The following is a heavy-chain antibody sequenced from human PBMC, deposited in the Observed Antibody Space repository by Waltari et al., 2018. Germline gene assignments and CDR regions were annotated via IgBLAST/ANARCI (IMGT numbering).Heavy chain of an antibody. V-gene: IGHV3-7*01. CDR1: GFTFSHYW. CDR2: IKQDGSES. J-gene: IGHJ5*02. Sequence: EVQLVESGGGLVQPGGSLRLSCAAYGFTFSHYWMDWVRQAPGKGLEWVVNIKQDGSESHYVDSVKGRFTISRDNAQNLMYLQINSLRDEDTAVYYCSVSLNHWGQGTLVTVSS. CDR3: SVSLNH.